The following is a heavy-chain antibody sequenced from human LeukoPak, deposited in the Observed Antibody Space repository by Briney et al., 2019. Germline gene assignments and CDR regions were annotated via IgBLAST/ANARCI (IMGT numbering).Heavy chain of an antibody. J-gene: IGHJ6*03. CDR2: IHASENT. Sequence: SETLSLTCTFSGGSINNFYWSWIRQPAGEGLEWIGRIHASENTNYNPSIKSRVTMSVATSKNQFSLKLRSVTAADTAVYYCARGSYYYGSGSAYYYYMDVWGKGTTVTVSS. CDR3: ARGSYYYGSGSAYYYYMDV. CDR1: GGSINNFY. V-gene: IGHV4-4*07. D-gene: IGHD3-10*01.